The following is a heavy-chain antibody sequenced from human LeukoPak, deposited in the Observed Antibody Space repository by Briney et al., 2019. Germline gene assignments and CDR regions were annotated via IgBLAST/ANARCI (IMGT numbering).Heavy chain of an antibody. CDR1: GFTFSSYW. Sequence: GGSLRLSCAASGFTFSSYWMSWVRQAPGKGLEWVAKIKQDGGEKYYVDSVKGRFTISRDNAKNSLYLQMNSLRAEDTAVYYCARDSAYYYGSGSYSVYYYYYYGMDVWGQGTTVTVSS. J-gene: IGHJ6*02. V-gene: IGHV3-7*01. CDR3: ARDSAYYYGSGSYSVYYYYYYGMDV. D-gene: IGHD3-10*01. CDR2: IKQDGGEK.